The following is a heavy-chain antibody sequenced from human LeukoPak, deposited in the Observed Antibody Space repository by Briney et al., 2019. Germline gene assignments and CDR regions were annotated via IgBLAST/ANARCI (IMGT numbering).Heavy chain of an antibody. D-gene: IGHD3-16*02. CDR2: IYSGGNT. Sequence: GGSLRLSCTVSGFTVSSNSMSWVRQAPGKGLEWVSFIYSGGNTHYSDSVKGRFTISRDNSKNTLYLQMGSLRAEDMAVYYCARDGMITFGGVIPNWFDPWGQGTLVTVSS. CDR1: GFTVSSNS. J-gene: IGHJ5*02. CDR3: ARDGMITFGGVIPNWFDP. V-gene: IGHV3-53*05.